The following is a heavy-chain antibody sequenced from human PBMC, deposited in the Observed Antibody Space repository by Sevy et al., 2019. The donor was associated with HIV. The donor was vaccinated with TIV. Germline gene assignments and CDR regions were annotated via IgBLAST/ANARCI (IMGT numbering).Heavy chain of an antibody. CDR2: ISYDGSTI. D-gene: IGHD2-2*01. J-gene: IGHJ4*02. Sequence: GGSLRLSCAASGFTFSSYGMQWVRHAPGKGLEWVAVISYDGSTIYYADSVKGRFTISRDNSKNTLSLQMNSLRAEDTAVYYCANEGGYRTSSYFDYWGQGTLVTVSS. V-gene: IGHV3-30*18. CDR3: ANEGGYRTSSYFDY. CDR1: GFTFSSYG.